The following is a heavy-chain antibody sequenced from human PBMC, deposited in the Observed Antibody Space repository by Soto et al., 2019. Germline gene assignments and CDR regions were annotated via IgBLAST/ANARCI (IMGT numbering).Heavy chain of an antibody. CDR2: VSTSGRST. D-gene: IGHD2-15*01. CDR3: VKQAHGLDGVAFDY. V-gene: IGHV3-64D*06. CDR1: GFIFSEST. J-gene: IGHJ4*02. Sequence: GGSQRLFCSASGFIFSESTIYWVRQVPGKGLEAISAVSTSGRSTYYADSVKDRFTISRDNSKNTLFLQMGSLRPEDTAIYYCVKQAHGLDGVAFDYWGQGTQVTVSS.